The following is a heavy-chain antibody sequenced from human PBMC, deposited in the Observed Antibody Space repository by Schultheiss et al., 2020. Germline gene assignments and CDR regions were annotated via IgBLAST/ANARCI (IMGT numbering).Heavy chain of an antibody. CDR3: ANVKGGYQLLRLYYYYGMDV. Sequence: GGSLRLSCSASRFTFSSYAMHWVRQAPGKGLEWVSTIGGRGGSTHNAESVKGRFFMSRDTSKNTLYLQMHSLRAEDTAVYYCANVKGGYQLLRLYYYYGMDVWGQGTTVTVSS. V-gene: IGHV3-23*01. CDR2: IGGRGGST. J-gene: IGHJ6*02. CDR1: RFTFSSYA. D-gene: IGHD2-2*01.